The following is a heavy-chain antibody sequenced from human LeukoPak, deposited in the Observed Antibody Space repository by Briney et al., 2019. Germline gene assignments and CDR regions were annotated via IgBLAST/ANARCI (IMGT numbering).Heavy chain of an antibody. J-gene: IGHJ4*02. CDR1: GGSISSGSYY. CDR3: ARGPSPDYYDSSGYYYFDY. D-gene: IGHD3-22*01. CDR2: IYTSGST. Sequence: PSETLSLTCTVSGGSISSGSYYWSWIRQPAGKGLEWIGRIYTSGSTNYNPSLKSRVTISVDTSKNQFSLKLGSVTAADTAVYYCARGPSPDYYDSSGYYYFDYWGQGTLVTVSS. V-gene: IGHV4-61*02.